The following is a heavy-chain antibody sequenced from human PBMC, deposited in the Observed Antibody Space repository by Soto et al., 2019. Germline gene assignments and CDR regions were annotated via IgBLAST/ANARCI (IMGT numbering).Heavy chain of an antibody. J-gene: IGHJ6*02. Sequence: PGGSLRLSCAASGFTFSSYWMHWVRQAPGEGLVWVSRINSDGSSTSYADSVKGRFTISRDNAKNTLYLQMNSLRAEDTAVYYCASGGHCSGGSCYSGRGYYYGMDVWGQGTTVTVSS. V-gene: IGHV3-74*01. CDR3: ASGGHCSGGSCYSGRGYYYGMDV. CDR1: GFTFSSYW. D-gene: IGHD2-15*01. CDR2: INSDGSST.